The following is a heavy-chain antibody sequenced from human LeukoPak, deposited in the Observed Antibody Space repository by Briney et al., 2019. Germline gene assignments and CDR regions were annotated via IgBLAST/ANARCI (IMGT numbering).Heavy chain of an antibody. V-gene: IGHV4-59*01. J-gene: IGHJ5*02. Sequence: PSETLCLTCTVSGGSISSYYWSWIRQPPGKGLEWIGYIYYSGSTNYNPSLKSRVTISVDTSKNQFSLKLSSVTAADTAVYYCARVRAADENWFDPWGQGTLVTVSS. D-gene: IGHD6-13*01. CDR3: ARVRAADENWFDP. CDR1: GGSISSYY. CDR2: IYYSGST.